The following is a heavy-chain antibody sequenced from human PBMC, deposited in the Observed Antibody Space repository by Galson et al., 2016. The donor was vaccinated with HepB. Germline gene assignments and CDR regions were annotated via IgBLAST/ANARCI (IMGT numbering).Heavy chain of an antibody. J-gene: IGHJ4*02. CDR3: AHLDRLREFDW. Sequence: PALVKPTQTLTLTCTFSGFSLTTSDVGEGVSWIRLTPAGALEWLGLIYWHDESRYSPSLRSRLTVTKDTSKAQVVLTMTNMDPLDTGTYYCAHLDRLREFDWWGQGALVTVSS. D-gene: IGHD3/OR15-3a*01. CDR1: GFSLTTSDVGEG. V-gene: IGHV2-5*08. CDR2: IYWHDES.